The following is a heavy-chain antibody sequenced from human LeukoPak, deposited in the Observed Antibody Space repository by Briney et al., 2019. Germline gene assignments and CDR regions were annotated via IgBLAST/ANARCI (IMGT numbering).Heavy chain of an antibody. CDR1: GFTFSSYG. D-gene: IGHD1-26*01. J-gene: IGHJ4*02. Sequence: HPGGSLRLSCAASGFTFSSYGMHWFRQAPGKGLEWVAFIRYDGSNKYYADSVKGRFTISRDNSKNTLYLQMNSLRAEDTAVYYCAKGHIVGTTNPFDYWGQGTLVTVSS. CDR2: IRYDGSNK. V-gene: IGHV3-30*02. CDR3: AKGHIVGTTNPFDY.